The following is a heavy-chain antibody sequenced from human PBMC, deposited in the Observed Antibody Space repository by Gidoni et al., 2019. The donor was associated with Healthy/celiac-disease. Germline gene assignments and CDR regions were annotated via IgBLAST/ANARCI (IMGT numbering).Heavy chain of an antibody. CDR2: ISSSDSTI. V-gene: IGHV3-48*03. Sequence: EVQLVESGGGLVQLGGSLRPSCAASGFTFSSYELHWVRQAPGKGLEWVSYISSSDSTIYYAGSVKDRFTISRDNAKNTLYLQMNSLRAEDTAVYYGARDRGGYDILTGFYYYGMDVWGQGTTVTVSS. CDR3: ARDRGGYDILTGFYYYGMDV. D-gene: IGHD3-9*01. J-gene: IGHJ6*02. CDR1: GFTFSSYE.